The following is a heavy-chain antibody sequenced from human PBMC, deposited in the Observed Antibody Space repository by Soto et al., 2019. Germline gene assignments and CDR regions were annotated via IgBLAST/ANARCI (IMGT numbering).Heavy chain of an antibody. CDR1: GDSISTGDFY. CDR2: IRFSGRT. CDR3: ATVDNSVDAFDV. Sequence: QVQLQESGAGLLKPSPTLSLTCAVSGDSISTGDFYWSWIRQFPGTGLEWIGYIRFSGRTYYNPSLKSRLTISVDTSKSHFSLKLSSVTAAYTAVYYWATVDNSVDAFDVWGRGTRVTVSS. J-gene: IGHJ3*01. D-gene: IGHD1-20*01. V-gene: IGHV4-31*11.